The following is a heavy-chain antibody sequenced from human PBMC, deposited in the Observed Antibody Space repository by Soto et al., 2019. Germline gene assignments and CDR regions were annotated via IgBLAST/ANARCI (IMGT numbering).Heavy chain of an antibody. CDR3: ARVKSSGYYNPWFYFDY. J-gene: IGHJ4*02. D-gene: IGHD3-22*01. Sequence: SETLSLTCTVSGGSISSYYWSWIRQPPGKGLEWIGYIYYSGSTNYNPSLKSRVTISVDTSKNQFSLKLSSVTAADTAVYYCARVKSSGYYNPWFYFDYWGQGTLVTVS. CDR2: IYYSGST. CDR1: GGSISSYY. V-gene: IGHV4-59*01.